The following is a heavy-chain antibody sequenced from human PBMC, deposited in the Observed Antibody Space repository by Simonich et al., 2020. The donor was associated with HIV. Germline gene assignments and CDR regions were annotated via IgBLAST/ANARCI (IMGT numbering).Heavy chain of an antibody. J-gene: IGHJ4*02. V-gene: IGHV4-59*12. CDR2: IYYRGST. CDR1: GGSISGYY. D-gene: IGHD6-19*01. Sequence: QVQLQESGPGLVKPSETLSLTCTVSGGSISGYYWRWVRQPPGKGLEWIGYIYYRGSTTDNTSLKSRVTISVDTSKNQFSLKLSSVTAADTAIYYCARGRPPGFSNGWYHFDFWGQGTLVTVSP. CDR3: ARGRPPGFSNGWYHFDF.